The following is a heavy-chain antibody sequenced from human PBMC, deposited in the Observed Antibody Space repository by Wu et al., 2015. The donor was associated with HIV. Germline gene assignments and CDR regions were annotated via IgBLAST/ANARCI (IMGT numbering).Heavy chain of an antibody. CDR1: GYTFTAYY. J-gene: IGHJ4*02. CDR2: INPNNGGT. Sequence: QVQLVQSGAEVKKPGASVRISCKASGYTFTAYYMQWVRQAPGQGLEWMGWINPNNGGTDYAQKFQGRVTMTRDTSISTVYMGLSGLSSDDTAVYYCASRIVEAGRPFDNWGQGT. V-gene: IGHV1-2*02. D-gene: IGHD6-13*01. CDR3: ASRIVEAGRPFDN.